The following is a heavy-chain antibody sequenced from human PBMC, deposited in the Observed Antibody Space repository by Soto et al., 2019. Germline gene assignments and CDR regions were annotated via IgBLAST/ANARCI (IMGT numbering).Heavy chain of an antibody. D-gene: IGHD3-3*01. CDR1: GYTFTSYA. J-gene: IGHJ4*02. Sequence: ASVNVSCKASGYTFTSYAMHWVRQAPGQRLEWMGWINAGNGNTKYSQKFQGRVTITRDTSASTAYMELSSLRSEDTAVDYCARDYGYRDYDFSSGHMDYSCQGPLVTLYS. CDR3: ARDYGYRDYDFSSGHMDY. CDR2: INAGNGNT. V-gene: IGHV1-3*01.